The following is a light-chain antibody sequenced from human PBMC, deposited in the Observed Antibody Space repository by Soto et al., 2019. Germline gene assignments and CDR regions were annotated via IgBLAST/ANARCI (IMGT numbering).Light chain of an antibody. J-gene: IGKJ1*01. CDR3: LQDCSYFWA. V-gene: IGKV1-6*01. CDR1: QAIRTA. Sequence: VQLALSPSSLSASAGDTVPSACRASQAIRTALGWYQQKPGKPPKLLIYAASTLQGGVPPRFSGSGSGTDFTLTISRLQPEDFATYYCLQDCSYFWAFGQGTKVDI. CDR2: AAS.